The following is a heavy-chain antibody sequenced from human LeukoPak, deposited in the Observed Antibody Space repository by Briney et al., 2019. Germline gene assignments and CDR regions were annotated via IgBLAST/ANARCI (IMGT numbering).Heavy chain of an antibody. V-gene: IGHV3-23*01. J-gene: IGHJ4*02. Sequence: GGSLRLSCPVSGFTFSDYAMTWVRQAPGKGLECVSSIFAGGGAALYADSVRGRFTIFRDDSKSTLFLQMHSLRAEDTAIYYCAKNYYDRLGPYSWVFDYWGQGNPVTVSS. CDR2: IFAGGGAA. D-gene: IGHD3-22*01. CDR3: AKNYYDRLGPYSWVFDY. CDR1: GFTFSDYA.